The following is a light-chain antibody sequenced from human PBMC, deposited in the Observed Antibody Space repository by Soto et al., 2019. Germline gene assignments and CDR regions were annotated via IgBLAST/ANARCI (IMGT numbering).Light chain of an antibody. CDR1: QSISYY. J-gene: IGKJ1*01. Sequence: DIQMTQSPSTLSASVGDRVTITCRASQSISYYLAWYQKKPGKAPKVLIWNASSLQRGVPSRFSGSGSGTEFTLTTSSLLPDDFATYYCQQYNRFSTWTFGQGTKVDIK. CDR2: NAS. V-gene: IGKV1-5*01. CDR3: QQYNRFSTWT.